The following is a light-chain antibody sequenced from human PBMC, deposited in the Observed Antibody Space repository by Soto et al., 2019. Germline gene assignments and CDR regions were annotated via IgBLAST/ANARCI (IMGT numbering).Light chain of an antibody. Sequence: EIVMTQSPATLSVSPGERATLSCRASQSVSSNLAWYQQKPGQAPRLLIYGASTRATGIPARFSGSGSGTDFTLTISSLESEDFAVYYCQQYNNWPPLITFGQGTRLEIK. CDR3: QQYNNWPPLIT. CDR1: QSVSSN. CDR2: GAS. J-gene: IGKJ5*01. V-gene: IGKV3D-15*01.